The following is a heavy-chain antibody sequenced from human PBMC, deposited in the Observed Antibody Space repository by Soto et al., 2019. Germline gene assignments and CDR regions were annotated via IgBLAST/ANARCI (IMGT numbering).Heavy chain of an antibody. V-gene: IGHV1-3*01. Sequence: ASVKVSCKASGYTFTNYAMHWVRQAPGQRLEWMGWINAGNGNTKYSQKFQGRVTITRDTSASTAYMELSSLRSEDTAVYYCARDNSVLRYFDWLLPPPYYFDYWGQGTLVTVSS. D-gene: IGHD3-9*01. J-gene: IGHJ4*02. CDR2: INAGNGNT. CDR1: GYTFTNYA. CDR3: ARDNSVLRYFDWLLPPPYYFDY.